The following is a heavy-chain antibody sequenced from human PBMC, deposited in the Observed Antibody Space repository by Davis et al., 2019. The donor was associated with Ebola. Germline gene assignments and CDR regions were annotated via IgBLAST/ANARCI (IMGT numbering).Heavy chain of an antibody. V-gene: IGHV4-59*12. Sequence: SETLSLTCTVSGGSISSYYWSWIRQPPGKGLEWIGSIYHSGSTYYNPSLKSRVTISVDRSKNQFSLKLSSVTAADTAVYYCARADYGGNYFDYWGQGTLVTVSS. CDR1: GGSISSYY. D-gene: IGHD4-23*01. CDR2: IYHSGST. CDR3: ARADYGGNYFDY. J-gene: IGHJ4*02.